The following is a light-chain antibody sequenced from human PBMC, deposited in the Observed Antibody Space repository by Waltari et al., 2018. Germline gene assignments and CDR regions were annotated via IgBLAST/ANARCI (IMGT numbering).Light chain of an antibody. CDR1: QSVLFSSNNKND. CDR2: WAS. V-gene: IGKV4-1*01. J-gene: IGKJ2*01. Sequence: DFVLTQSPDSLAVSLGEGATINCKPSQSVLFSSNNKNDLGWYQQKPGQPPKLLITWASTRESGVPDRFSGSGSGTDFTLTISSLQAEDVAVYFCQQCYTFPYTFGQGTKLEIK. CDR3: QQCYTFPYT.